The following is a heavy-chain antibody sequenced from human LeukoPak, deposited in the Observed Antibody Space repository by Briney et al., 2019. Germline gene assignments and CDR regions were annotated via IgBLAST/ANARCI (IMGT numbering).Heavy chain of an antibody. CDR1: GFTFSSYA. D-gene: IGHD6-13*01. CDR2: ISINGGTT. CDR3: AKGYSSSWYWYFDL. J-gene: IGHJ2*01. V-gene: IGHV3-64*01. Sequence: GGSLRLSCAASGFTFSSYAMHWVRQAPGKGLEYVSAISINGGTTYYANSVKCRFTISRDNSKNTLYLQMGSLRAEDMAVYYCAKGYSSSWYWYFDLWGRGTLVTVSS.